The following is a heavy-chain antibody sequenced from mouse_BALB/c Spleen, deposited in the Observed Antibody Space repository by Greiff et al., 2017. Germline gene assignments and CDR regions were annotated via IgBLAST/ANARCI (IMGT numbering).Heavy chain of an antibody. CDR1: GFSLTSYG. V-gene: IGHV2-2*02. D-gene: IGHD2-14*01. Sequence: VQLQQSGPGLVQPSQSLSITCTVSGFSLTSYGVHWVRQSPGKGLEWLGVIWSGGSTDYNAAFISRLSISKDNSKSQVFFKMNSLQANDTAIYYCALIGTTRGYFDYWGQGTTLTVSS. J-gene: IGHJ2*01. CDR2: IWSGGST. CDR3: ALIGTTRGYFDY.